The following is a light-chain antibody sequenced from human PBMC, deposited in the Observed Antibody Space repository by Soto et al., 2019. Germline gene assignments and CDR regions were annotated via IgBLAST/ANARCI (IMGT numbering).Light chain of an antibody. CDR2: GVS. CDR3: SSYASTSTLYV. Sequence: QSALTQPASVSGSPGQSITISCTGTSSDIGGYNYVPWYQQLPGKVPKLIIYGVSNRPSGVSDRFSGSKSGNAASLTISGLQAEDEADYYCSSYASTSTLYVFGTGTKLTVL. J-gene: IGLJ1*01. V-gene: IGLV2-14*03. CDR1: SSDIGGYNY.